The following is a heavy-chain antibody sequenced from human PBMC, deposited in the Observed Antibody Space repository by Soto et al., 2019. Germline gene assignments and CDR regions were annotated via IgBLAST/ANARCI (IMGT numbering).Heavy chain of an antibody. J-gene: IGHJ4*02. CDR2: IYYSGST. CDR1: GRSISSVNYY. V-gene: IGHV4-30-4*01. Sequence: SETLSLTCTVSGRSISSVNYYWSWIRQPPGKGLEWVGYIYYSGSTYYNPSLRSRVTISVDTSKNQFSLKLSSVTAADTAVYYCARYGSGECNRGRCYSPFDYWGQGTPVTVSS. D-gene: IGHD2-15*01. CDR3: ARYGSGECNRGRCYSPFDY.